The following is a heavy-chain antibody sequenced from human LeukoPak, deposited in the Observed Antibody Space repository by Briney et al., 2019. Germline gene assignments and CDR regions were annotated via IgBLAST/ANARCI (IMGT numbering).Heavy chain of an antibody. Sequence: TGGSLRLSCAASGFTVSSDAMGWVRQAPGKGLEWVSAIGGGGTLYYADSVKGRFSISRDISKNTLLLQMNSLRAEDTAVYYCARRRYDWGGDFANWGQGTLVTVSS. V-gene: IGHV3-23*01. J-gene: IGHJ4*02. CDR1: GFTVSSDA. CDR2: IGGGGTL. D-gene: IGHD3-16*01. CDR3: ARRRYDWGGDFAN.